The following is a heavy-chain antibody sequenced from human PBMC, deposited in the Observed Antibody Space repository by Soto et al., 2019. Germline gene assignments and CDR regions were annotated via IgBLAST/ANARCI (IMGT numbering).Heavy chain of an antibody. D-gene: IGHD2-15*01. J-gene: IGHJ5*01. Sequence: SETLSLTCSVSGDSISTVDYFWAWIRQAPGQALEYIGYIYKSATTYYNPSFESRVAISLDTSKSQFSLNVTSVTAADTAVYFCARGRYCLTGRCFPNWFDSWGQGTLVTVSS. V-gene: IGHV4-30-4*01. CDR3: ARGRYCLTGRCFPNWFDS. CDR1: GDSISTVDYF. CDR2: IYKSATT.